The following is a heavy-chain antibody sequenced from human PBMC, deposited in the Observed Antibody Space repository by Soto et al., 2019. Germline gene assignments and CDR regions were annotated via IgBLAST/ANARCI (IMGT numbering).Heavy chain of an antibody. J-gene: IGHJ4*02. D-gene: IGHD1-1*01. Sequence: EVQLVESGGGLVKPGGSLRLSCAASGFTFSSYSMNWVRQAPGKGLEWVSSISSSSSYIYYADSVKGRFTISRDNAKNSLYMQMNSRRAEDTAVYYCARASTSPGWNVEYWGQGTLVTVSS. CDR1: GFTFSSYS. CDR2: ISSSSSYI. V-gene: IGHV3-21*01. CDR3: ARASTSPGWNVEY.